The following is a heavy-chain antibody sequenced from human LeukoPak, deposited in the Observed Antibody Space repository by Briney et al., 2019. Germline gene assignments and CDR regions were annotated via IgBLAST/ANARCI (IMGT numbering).Heavy chain of an antibody. CDR2: SNPNSGGT. Sequence: GASVKVSCKASAYTFTCYYIFWVRQAPGQGLEWMGWSNPNSGGTNSALKFQGRVTMTRDTSISTAFMELSRLRSDDTAVYYCARSYCSGGSCSLGAFDYWGQGTLVTVSS. V-gene: IGHV1-2*02. D-gene: IGHD2-15*01. CDR3: ARSYCSGGSCSLGAFDY. CDR1: AYTFTCYY. J-gene: IGHJ4*02.